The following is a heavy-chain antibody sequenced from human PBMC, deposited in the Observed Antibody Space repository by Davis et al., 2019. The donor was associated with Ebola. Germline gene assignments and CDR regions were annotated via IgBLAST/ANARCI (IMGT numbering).Heavy chain of an antibody. CDR1: GFTFKHNG. CDR2: ISGSGSST. J-gene: IGHJ3*02. Sequence: GESLKISCAVSGFTFKHNGMSWVRQAPGKGLEWLSSISGSGSSTYYTDSVRGRFTISRDNSKNTLYLQMNSLRAEDTAVYYCARDFMTYEGAFDIWGQGTMVTVSS. D-gene: IGHD3-16*01. V-gene: IGHV3-23*01. CDR3: ARDFMTYEGAFDI.